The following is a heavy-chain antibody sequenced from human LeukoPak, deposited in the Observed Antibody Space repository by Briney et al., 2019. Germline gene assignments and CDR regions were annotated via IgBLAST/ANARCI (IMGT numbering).Heavy chain of an antibody. CDR3: ARGIRQPPWVAFDI. CDR1: GGSISSGSYY. Sequence: SQTLSLTCTVSGGSISSGSYYWSWIRQPAGKGLEWIGRIYTSGSTNYNPSLKSRVTISVDTSKNQFSLKLSSVTAADTAVYYCARGIRQPPWVAFDIWGQGTMVTVSS. CDR2: IYTSGST. D-gene: IGHD1-14*01. J-gene: IGHJ3*02. V-gene: IGHV4-61*02.